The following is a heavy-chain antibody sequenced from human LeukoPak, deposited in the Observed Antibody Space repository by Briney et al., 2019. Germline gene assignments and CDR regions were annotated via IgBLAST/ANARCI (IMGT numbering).Heavy chain of an antibody. CDR2: ISGSGGRI. V-gene: IGHV3-23*01. D-gene: IGHD1-26*01. CDR3: ATSKYSGSY. Sequence: GGSLRLSCAASGFTFNSYGMHWVRQAPGKGLEWVSAISGSGGRIYYGASVKGRFTISRDNSKNTLNLQMNSLRAEDTAVYYCATSKYSGSYWGQGTLVTVSS. J-gene: IGHJ4*02. CDR1: GFTFNSYG.